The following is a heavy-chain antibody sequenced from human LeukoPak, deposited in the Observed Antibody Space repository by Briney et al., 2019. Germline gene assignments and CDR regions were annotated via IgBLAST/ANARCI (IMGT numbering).Heavy chain of an antibody. CDR3: PRHGYSYGYVRWFDP. V-gene: IGHV4-39*01. J-gene: IGHJ5*02. Sequence: SETLSLTCTVSGGSISSSSYYWGWVRQPPGKGLEWIGSIYYSGSTYYNPSLKSRVTISVDTSKNQFSLKLSSVTAADTAVYYCPRHGYSYGYVRWFDPWGQGTLVTVSS. CDR2: IYYSGST. CDR1: GGSISSSSYY. D-gene: IGHD5-18*01.